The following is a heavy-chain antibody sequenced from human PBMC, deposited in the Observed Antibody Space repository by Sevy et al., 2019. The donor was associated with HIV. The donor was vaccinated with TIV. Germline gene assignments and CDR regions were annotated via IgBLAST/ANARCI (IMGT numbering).Heavy chain of an antibody. CDR3: ARAAGWFDA. Sequence: GGSLRLSCAASGFTFNDYNLSWIRQAPGKGLEWVSYISTSTSTTTIYYADSVKGRFTISRDNAKNSIYLQMNSLRVEDTAEYYCARAAGWFDAWGQGTLVTVSS. V-gene: IGHV3-11*01. CDR2: ISTSTSTTTI. CDR1: GFTFNDYN. J-gene: IGHJ5*02.